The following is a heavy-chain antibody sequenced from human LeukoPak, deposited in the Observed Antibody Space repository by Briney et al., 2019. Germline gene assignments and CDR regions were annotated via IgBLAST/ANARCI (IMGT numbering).Heavy chain of an antibody. V-gene: IGHV1-18*01. Sequence: ASVKVSCKASGYTFTSYGISWVRQAPGQGLEWMGWISAYNGNTNYAQKLQGRVTMTTDTSTSTAYMELRSLRSDDTAVYYCARDPARAYRGGDCYYDYGGQGTRVTVPS. D-gene: IGHD2-21*02. CDR3: ARDPARAYRGGDCYYDY. CDR2: ISAYNGNT. J-gene: IGHJ4*02. CDR1: GYTFTSYG.